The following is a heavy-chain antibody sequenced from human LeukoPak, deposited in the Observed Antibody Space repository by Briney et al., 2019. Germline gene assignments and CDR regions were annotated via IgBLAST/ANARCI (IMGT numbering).Heavy chain of an antibody. Sequence: RPGGSLRLSCAASGFTCSDYGMSWVRQTPGKGLEWVAGINSNGGSTGYAVSVRGRFIISRDDADNSLHLHMHSLRAEDTAFYYCVRSFNTYGYPTGYWGQGTLVTVSS. J-gene: IGHJ4*02. CDR1: GFTCSDYG. CDR2: INSNGGST. V-gene: IGHV3-20*04. CDR3: VRSFNTYGYPTGY. D-gene: IGHD5-18*01.